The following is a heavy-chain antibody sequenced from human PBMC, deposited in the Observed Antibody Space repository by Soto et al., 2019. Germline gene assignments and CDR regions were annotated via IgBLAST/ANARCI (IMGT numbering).Heavy chain of an antibody. CDR2: INPNSGGT. V-gene: IGHV1-2*04. D-gene: IGHD4-17*01. CDR1: GYTFTGYY. Sequence: ASVKVSCKASGYTFTGYYMHWVRLAPGQGLEWMGWINPNSGGTNYAQKFQGWVTMTRDTSISTAYMELSRLRSDDTAVYYCARGPPTVTTPPPYYYGMDVWGQGTTVTVSS. J-gene: IGHJ6*02. CDR3: ARGPPTVTTPPPYYYGMDV.